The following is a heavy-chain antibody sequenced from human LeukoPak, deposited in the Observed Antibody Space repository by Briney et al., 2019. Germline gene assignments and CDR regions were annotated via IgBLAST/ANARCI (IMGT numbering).Heavy chain of an antibody. CDR1: GFTFSSYG. D-gene: IGHD2-2*02. Sequence: GGSLRLSCAASGFTFSSYGMHWVRQAPGKGLEWVAFIRYDGSNKYYADSVKGRFTISRDNSKITLYLQMNSLRAEDTAVYYCARDRPGRYCSTISCYSASPFDPWGQGTLVTVSS. V-gene: IGHV3-30*02. CDR3: ARDRPGRYCSTISCYSASPFDP. J-gene: IGHJ5*02. CDR2: IRYDGSNK.